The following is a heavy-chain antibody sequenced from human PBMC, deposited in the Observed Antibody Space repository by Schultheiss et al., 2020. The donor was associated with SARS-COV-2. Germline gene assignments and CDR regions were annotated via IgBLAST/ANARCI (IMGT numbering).Heavy chain of an antibody. J-gene: IGHJ6*02. CDR1: GFTFSSYG. CDR2: IYSGGST. V-gene: IGHV3-NL1*01. D-gene: IGHD2-21*02. CDR3: AKDGTADRPAYSGMDV. Sequence: GGSLRLSCAASGFTFSSYGMHWVRQAPGKGLEWVAVIYSGGSTYYADSVKGRFTISRDNSKNTLYLLMNYLRTEDTAVYYCAKDGTADRPAYSGMDVWGQGTTVTVSS.